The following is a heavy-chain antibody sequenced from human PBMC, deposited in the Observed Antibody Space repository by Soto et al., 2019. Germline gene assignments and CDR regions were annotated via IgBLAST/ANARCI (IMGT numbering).Heavy chain of an antibody. D-gene: IGHD2-2*02. V-gene: IGHV4-39*01. Sequence: SETLSLTCTVSGGSISSSSYYWGWIRQPPGKGLEWIGSIYYSGSTYYNPSLKSRVTISVDTSKNQFSLKLSSVTAADTAVYYCARQGLNQYKLIYPDDFDIWGQGTMVTVS. CDR3: ARQGLNQYKLIYPDDFDI. CDR2: IYYSGST. CDR1: GGSISSSSYY. J-gene: IGHJ3*02.